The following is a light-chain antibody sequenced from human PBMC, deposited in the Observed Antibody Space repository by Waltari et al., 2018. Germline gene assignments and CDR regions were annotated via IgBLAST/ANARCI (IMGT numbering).Light chain of an antibody. V-gene: IGKV3-20*01. CDR2: DAS. CDR3: HQYDGSPRT. CDR1: QSVSSNY. Sequence: EIVLTQSPGTLSLSPGERATLSCRASQSVSSNYLSWYQQKPGQAPKLLIYDASTRATGIPDRFSGSGSGADFTLTISRLDPEDSAVYYCHQYDGSPRTFGQGTKVEIK. J-gene: IGKJ1*01.